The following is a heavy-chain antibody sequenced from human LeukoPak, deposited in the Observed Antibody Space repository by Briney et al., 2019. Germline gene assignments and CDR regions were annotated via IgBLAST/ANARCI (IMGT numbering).Heavy chain of an antibody. CDR1: GFNFGSYV. CDR2: ISGSGHST. J-gene: IGHJ4*02. Sequence: GGSLRLSCVGTGFNFGSYVMSWVRQAPGKGLEWVSVISGSGHSTYYAESVKGRFTISRDNSKNSLYLQMNSLRADDTAVYYCARDAGVSDEPFYFAYWGQGTLVTVSS. V-gene: IGHV3-23*01. CDR3: ARDAGVSDEPFYFAY. D-gene: IGHD3-10*01.